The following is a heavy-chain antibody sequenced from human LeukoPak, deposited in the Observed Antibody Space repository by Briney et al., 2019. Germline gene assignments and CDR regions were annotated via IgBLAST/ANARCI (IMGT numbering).Heavy chain of an antibody. V-gene: IGHV1-58*01. Sequence: SVKVSCKASGFTFTSRSAVQWVRQARGQRLEWIGWIVVGSDNTNYAQKFQERVIITRDMSASTAYMELSSLRSEDTAVYYCAAPYSSTWFDSWGQGTLVTVSS. CDR1: GFTFTSRSA. D-gene: IGHD6-13*01. J-gene: IGHJ5*01. CDR3: AAPYSSTWFDS. CDR2: IVVGSDNT.